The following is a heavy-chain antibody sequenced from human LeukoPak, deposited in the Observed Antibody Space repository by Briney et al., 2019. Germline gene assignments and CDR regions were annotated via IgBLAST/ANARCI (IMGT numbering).Heavy chain of an antibody. CDR1: GGSISSYY. V-gene: IGHV4-59*12. J-gene: IGHJ6*03. CDR2: IYDSGST. D-gene: IGHD5-18*01. Sequence: SETLSLTCSVSGGSISSYYWSWIRQPPGKGLEWIGYIYDSGSTNFKSPLKSRVTMSGDTSKNQFSLKVNSVTAADTAVYYRARDSRSYGPDRPYYYYYMDVWGKGATVTVSS. CDR3: ARDSRSYGPDRPYYYYYMDV.